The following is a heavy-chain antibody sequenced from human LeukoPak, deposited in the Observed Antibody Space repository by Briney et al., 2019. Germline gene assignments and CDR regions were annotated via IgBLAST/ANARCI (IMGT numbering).Heavy chain of an antibody. J-gene: IGHJ6*02. V-gene: IGHV4-59*08. Sequence: PSETLSLTCTVSGGSIRNYYWIWIRQPPGKGLEWIGFIYYSGSTNYNPSFKSRVTISVDTSKNQCSLKLSSLTAADTAVYFCARLDQYSSHEYYHGMDVWGQGTTVTVSS. D-gene: IGHD6-19*01. CDR1: GGSIRNYY. CDR2: IYYSGST. CDR3: ARLDQYSSHEYYHGMDV.